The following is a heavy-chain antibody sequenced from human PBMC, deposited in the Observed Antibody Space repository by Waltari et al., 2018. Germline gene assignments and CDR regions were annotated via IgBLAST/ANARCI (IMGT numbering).Heavy chain of an antibody. D-gene: IGHD1-26*01. J-gene: IGHJ3*02. Sequence: QVQLQESGPGLVKPSQTLSITCTVSGGSISSGSSSWRWIRQPAGKGLEWIGRIYTSGSTNYNPSLKSRVTISVDTSKNQFSLKLSSVTAADTAVYYCASLVGIEDDAFDIWGQGTMVTVSS. CDR2: IYTSGST. CDR1: GGSISSGSSS. V-gene: IGHV4-61*02. CDR3: ASLVGIEDDAFDI.